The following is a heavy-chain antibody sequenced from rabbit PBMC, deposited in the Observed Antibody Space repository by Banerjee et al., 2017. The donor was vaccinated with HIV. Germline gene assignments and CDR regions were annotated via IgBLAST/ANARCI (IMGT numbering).Heavy chain of an antibody. V-gene: IGHV1S45*01. CDR1: GFSLSSYD. D-gene: IGHD4-1*01. CDR3: ARAAVVLGGALNL. CDR2: IWTGSSGST. J-gene: IGHJ4*01. Sequence: QEQLEESGGDLVKPEGSLTLTCTASGFSLSSYDMCWVRQAPGKGLEWIGCIWTGSSGSTYYASWAKGRFTISKTSSTTVTLQMTSLTAADTATYFCARAAVVLGGALNLWGQGTLVTVS.